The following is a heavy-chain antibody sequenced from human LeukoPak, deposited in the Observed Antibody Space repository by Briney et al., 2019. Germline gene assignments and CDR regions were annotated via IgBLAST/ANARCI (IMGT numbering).Heavy chain of an antibody. J-gene: IGHJ6*02. D-gene: IGHD3-3*01. CDR3: AREITVFGVVPSDFYYGMDV. CDR2: ISYDGSNK. CDR1: GFTFSSYA. Sequence: GGSLRLSCAASGFTFSSYAMHWVRQAPGKGLEWVAVISYDGSNKYYADSVRGRFTISRDNSKNTVYLQMNSLRAEDTAVYYCAREITVFGVVPSDFYYGMDVWGQGTTVTVSS. V-gene: IGHV3-30-3*01.